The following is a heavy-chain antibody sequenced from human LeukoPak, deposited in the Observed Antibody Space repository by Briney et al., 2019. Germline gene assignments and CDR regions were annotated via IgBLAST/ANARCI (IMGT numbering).Heavy chain of an antibody. CDR1: GFTFSSYS. D-gene: IGHD3-16*01. CDR2: ISSSSSYI. J-gene: IGHJ4*02. CDR3: ARDCAGGGELCI. Sequence: GGSLRLSCAASGFTFSSYSMNWVRQAPGKGLEWVSSISSSSSYIYYADSVKGRFTISRDNAKNSLYLQMNSLRAEDTAVYYCARDCAGGGELCIWGQGTLVTVSS. V-gene: IGHV3-21*01.